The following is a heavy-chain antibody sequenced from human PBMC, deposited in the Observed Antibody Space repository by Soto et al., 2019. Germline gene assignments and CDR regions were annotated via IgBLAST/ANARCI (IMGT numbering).Heavy chain of an antibody. J-gene: IGHJ4*02. CDR2: IFSNDEK. Sequence: GSGPTLVNPTETLTLTCTVSGFSLSNARMGVSWIRQPPGKALEWLAHIFSNDEKSYSTSLKSRLTISKDTSKSQVVLTMTNMDPVDTATYYCARSSTLGYSSPGLAYWGQGTLVPGSS. V-gene: IGHV2-26*01. D-gene: IGHD6-13*01. CDR1: GFSLSNARMG. CDR3: ARSSTLGYSSPGLAY.